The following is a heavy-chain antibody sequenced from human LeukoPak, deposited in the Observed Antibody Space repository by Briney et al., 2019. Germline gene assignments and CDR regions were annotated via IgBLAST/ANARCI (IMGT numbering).Heavy chain of an antibody. CDR2: IIPILGIA. CDR1: GGTFSSYA. J-gene: IGHJ6*03. V-gene: IGHV1-69*04. Sequence: ASVKVSCKASGGTFSSYAISWVRQAPGQGLEWMGRIIPILGIANYAQKFQGRVTITTDESTSTAYMELSSLRSEDTAVYYCARVRGDYMDVWGKGTTVTVSS. CDR3: ARVRGDYMDV.